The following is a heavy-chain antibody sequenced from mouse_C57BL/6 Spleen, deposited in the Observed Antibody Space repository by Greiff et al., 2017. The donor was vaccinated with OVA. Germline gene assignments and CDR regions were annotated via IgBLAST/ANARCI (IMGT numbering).Heavy chain of an antibody. J-gene: IGHJ2*01. CDR1: GYAFSSYW. D-gene: IGHD1-1*01. V-gene: IGHV1-80*01. CDR3: ARGGYYYGSSYEDYFDY. Sequence: QVQLKESGAELVKPGASVKISCKASGYAFSSYWMNWVKQRPGKGLEWIGQIYPGDGDTNYNGKFKGKATLTADKSSSTAYMQLSSLTSEDSAVYFCARGGYYYGSSYEDYFDYWGQGTTLTVSS. CDR2: IYPGDGDT.